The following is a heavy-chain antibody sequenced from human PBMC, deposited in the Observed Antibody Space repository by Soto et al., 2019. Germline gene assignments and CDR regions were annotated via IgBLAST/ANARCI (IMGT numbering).Heavy chain of an antibody. CDR1: GGSFSGYY. J-gene: IGHJ4*02. CDR2: INHSGST. Sequence: SETLSLTCAVYGGSFSGYYWTWIRQPPGTGLEWIGEINHSGSTNYNPSLKSRVTISVDTSKNQFSLKLTSVTAADTAVYFCVSHRNYIVVSGSFFDYWSQGTLVTVSS. V-gene: IGHV4-34*01. CDR3: VSHRNYIVVSGSFFDY. D-gene: IGHD6-19*01.